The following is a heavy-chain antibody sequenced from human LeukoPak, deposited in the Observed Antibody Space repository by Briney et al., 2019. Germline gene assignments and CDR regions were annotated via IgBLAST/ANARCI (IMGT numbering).Heavy chain of an antibody. Sequence: SETLSLTCAVYGGSFSGYYWSWIRQHPGKGLEWIGYIYYSGSTYYNPSLKSRVTISVDTSKNQFSLKLSSVTAADTAVYYCARHSSGWSHKYNWFDPWGQGTLVTVSS. V-gene: IGHV4-31*11. J-gene: IGHJ5*02. CDR3: ARHSSGWSHKYNWFDP. D-gene: IGHD6-19*01. CDR1: GGSFSGYY. CDR2: IYYSGST.